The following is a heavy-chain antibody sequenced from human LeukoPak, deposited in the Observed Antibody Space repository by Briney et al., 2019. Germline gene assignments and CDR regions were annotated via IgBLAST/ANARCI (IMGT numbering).Heavy chain of an antibody. Sequence: GGSLRLSCAASGFTFSGYWMYWVRQAPGKGLVWVSLISSDGSSTNYADSVKGRFTISRDNAKNTLYLQVNSLRADDTAVYYCARHLGTSSDHWGQGTLVTVSS. CDR3: ARHLGTSSDH. CDR2: ISSDGSST. D-gene: IGHD7-27*01. V-gene: IGHV3-74*01. J-gene: IGHJ4*02. CDR1: GFTFSGYW.